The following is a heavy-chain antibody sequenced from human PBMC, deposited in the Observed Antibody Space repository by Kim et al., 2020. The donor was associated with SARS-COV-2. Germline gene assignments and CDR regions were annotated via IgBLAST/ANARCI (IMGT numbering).Heavy chain of an antibody. J-gene: IGHJ6*02. D-gene: IGHD6-13*01. Sequence: LKSRVTISVDTSKNQFSLKLSSVTAADTAVYYCARGFSSSWYDYYYGMDVWGQGTTVTVSS. V-gene: IGHV4-34*01. CDR3: ARGFSSSWYDYYYGMDV.